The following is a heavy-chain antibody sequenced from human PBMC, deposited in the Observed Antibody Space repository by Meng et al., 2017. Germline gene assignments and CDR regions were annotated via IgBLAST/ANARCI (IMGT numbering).Heavy chain of an antibody. D-gene: IGHD6-6*01. CDR1: GGSFSGYY. CDR3: ARGSAARPPYYFDY. CDR2: INHSGGT. V-gene: IGHV4-34*01. J-gene: IGHJ4*02. Sequence: AQLQQWGGGLLKPSETLALTCADYGGSFSGYYWSWIRQPPGKGLEWIGEINHSGGTNYNPSLKSRVTISVDTSKNQFSLKLSSVTAADTAVYYCARGSAARPPYYFDYWGQGTLVTVSS.